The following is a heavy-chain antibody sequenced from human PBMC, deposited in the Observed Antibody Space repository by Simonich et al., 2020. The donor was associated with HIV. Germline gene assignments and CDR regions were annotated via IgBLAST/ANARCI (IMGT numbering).Heavy chain of an antibody. J-gene: IGHJ3*02. CDR2: INHSGST. CDR1: VGSFSASY. D-gene: IGHD1-1*01. CDR3: ARGSNPKERDHDSFDI. Sequence: QVQLQQWGAGLLKPSETLSLTRAVYVGSFSASYWSWIRQPPGKGLEWVGQINHSGSTTYDASLTSRVTIAVDSSKNQFSLKLSSVTAADAAVYYCARGSNPKERDHDSFDIWGQGTMVTVSS. V-gene: IGHV4-34*01.